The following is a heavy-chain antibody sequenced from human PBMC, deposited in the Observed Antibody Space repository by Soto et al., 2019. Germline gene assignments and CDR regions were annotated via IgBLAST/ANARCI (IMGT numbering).Heavy chain of an antibody. V-gene: IGHV1-18*01. J-gene: IGHJ6*02. CDR3: ASGGRITIFGVVSNYYYGMDV. CDR1: DYTFTSYG. Sequence: GASVKVSCKTSDYTFTSYGISWMRQAPGQGLEWMGWINPYNGNTNYAQKFQGRVTITADESTSTAYMELSSLRSEDTAVYYCASGGRITIFGVVSNYYYGMDVWGQGTTVTVSS. D-gene: IGHD3-3*01. CDR2: INPYNGNT.